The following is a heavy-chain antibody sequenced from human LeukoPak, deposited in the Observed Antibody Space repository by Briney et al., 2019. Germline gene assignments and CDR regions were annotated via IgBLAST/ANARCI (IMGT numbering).Heavy chain of an antibody. D-gene: IGHD6-19*01. V-gene: IGHV3-30*02. J-gene: IGHJ4*02. CDR2: IRNDGGNK. CDR1: GFTFRNYN. CDR3: AKDSSGWATDY. Sequence: GGSLRLSCAAPGFTFRNYNMHWVRQPPGKGLGWVAFIRNDGGNKNYADSVKGRFTISRDNSKNTLYLQMDSLRAEDMAVYYCAKDSSGWATDYWGQGTLVTVSS.